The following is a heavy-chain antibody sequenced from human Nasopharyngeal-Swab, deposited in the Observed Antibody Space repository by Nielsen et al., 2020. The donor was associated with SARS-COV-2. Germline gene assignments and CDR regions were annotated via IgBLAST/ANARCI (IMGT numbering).Heavy chain of an antibody. CDR2: IYYSGST. CDR1: GGSISSSSYY. CDR3: AREGYSSTWYRNIGFDY. J-gene: IGHJ4*02. V-gene: IGHV4-39*02. Sequence: SETLSLTCTVSGGSISSSSYYWGWIRQPPGKGLEWIGSIYYSGSTYYNPSLKSRVTISVDTSKNQFSLKLSSVTAADTAVYYCAREGYSSTWYRNIGFDYWGQGTLVTVSS. D-gene: IGHD6-13*01.